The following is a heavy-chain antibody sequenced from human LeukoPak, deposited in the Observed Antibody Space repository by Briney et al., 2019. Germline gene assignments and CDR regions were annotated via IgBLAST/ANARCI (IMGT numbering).Heavy chain of an antibody. J-gene: IGHJ4*02. CDR2: MNPNSGNT. CDR1: GYTFTSYD. V-gene: IGHV1-8*01. Sequence: ASVKVSCKASGYTFTSYDINWVRQATGQGLEWVGWMNPNSGNTGYAQKFQGRVTITRNTSISTAYMELSSLRSEDTAVYYCARGRGSGGAQGDFDYWGQGTLVTVSS. CDR3: ARGRGSGGAQGDFDY. D-gene: IGHD2-15*01.